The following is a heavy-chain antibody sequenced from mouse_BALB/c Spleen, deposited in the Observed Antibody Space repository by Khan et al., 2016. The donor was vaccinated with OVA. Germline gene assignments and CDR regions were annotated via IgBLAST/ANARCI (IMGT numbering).Heavy chain of an antibody. J-gene: IGHJ3*01. CDR2: IYPGSNNT. V-gene: IGHV1-77*01. Sequence: QVQLKQSGAELARPGASVKLSCKASGYTFTDYNINWVKQRTGQGLEWIGEIYPGSNNTYYNEKFKGKATLTADKSSSTAYMQLSSLSSEDSAVYFCEREWGAWFPYGGQGTLVTVSA. CDR3: EREWGAWFPY. CDR1: GYTFTDYN.